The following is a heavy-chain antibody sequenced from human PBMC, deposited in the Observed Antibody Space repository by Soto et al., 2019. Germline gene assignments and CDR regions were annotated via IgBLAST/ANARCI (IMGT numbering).Heavy chain of an antibody. J-gene: IGHJ4*02. D-gene: IGHD3-16*01. CDR3: QGGDF. CDR2: INDSGST. CDR1: GGSFIGYF. Sequence: SETLSLTCAVSGGSFIGYFCSFIRQSPDKGLEWIGEINDSGSTYYNPSFKSRLTISVDTSKSQISLTLTSVTAADSAVYYCQGGDFWGQGTRVTVSS. V-gene: IGHV4-34*01.